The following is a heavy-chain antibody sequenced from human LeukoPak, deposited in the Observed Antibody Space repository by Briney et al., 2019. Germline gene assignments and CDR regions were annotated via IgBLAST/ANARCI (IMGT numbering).Heavy chain of an antibody. D-gene: IGHD6-13*01. V-gene: IGHV3-53*01. Sequence: GGSLRLSCAASGFIVSSNYMSWVRRAPGEGLEWVSVIYSGGSTYYADSVKGRFTISRDNSKNTLYLQMSSLRAEDTAVYYCARDRVAAGYFDYWGQGTLVTVSS. CDR2: IYSGGST. CDR1: GFIVSSNY. CDR3: ARDRVAAGYFDY. J-gene: IGHJ4*02.